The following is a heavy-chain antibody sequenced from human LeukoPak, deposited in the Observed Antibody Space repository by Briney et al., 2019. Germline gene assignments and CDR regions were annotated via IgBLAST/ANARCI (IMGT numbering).Heavy chain of an antibody. J-gene: IGHJ4*02. D-gene: IGHD3-22*01. CDR2: ISANGANT. CDR1: EFTLGSYA. Sequence: GGSLRLSCAASEFTLGSYAMSWVRQAPGKGLEWVSGISANGANTHYAESVRGRFIISRDNSKNTLYLQMNILRAGDTALYFCAKYHNPDSTGPFHWGQGTLVTVSS. CDR3: AKYHNPDSTGPFH. V-gene: IGHV3-23*01.